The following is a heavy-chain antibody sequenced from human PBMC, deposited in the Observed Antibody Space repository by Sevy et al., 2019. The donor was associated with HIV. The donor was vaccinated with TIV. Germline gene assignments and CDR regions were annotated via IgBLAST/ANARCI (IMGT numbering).Heavy chain of an antibody. V-gene: IGHV3-30-3*01. CDR2: ISYSGTNK. CDR3: ARFAVEYCTDDCYHRFDY. Sequence: GGSLRLSCAASGFTFTLYAIHWVRQAPGKGLEWVALISYSGTNKYYADSVKGRFTISREDSKNTAYLQMNNLRTDETSVYYCARFAVEYCTDDCYHRFDYWGQGTQVTVSS. J-gene: IGHJ4*02. CDR1: GFTFTLYA. D-gene: IGHD2-21*02.